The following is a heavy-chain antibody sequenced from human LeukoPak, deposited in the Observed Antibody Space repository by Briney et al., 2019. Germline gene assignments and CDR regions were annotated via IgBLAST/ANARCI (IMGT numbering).Heavy chain of an antibody. J-gene: IGHJ4*02. CDR1: GGSISSYY. V-gene: IGHV4-4*07. CDR2: IYTSGTT. D-gene: IGHD4-17*01. Sequence: SETLSLTCTVSGGSISSYYWSWIRQPAGKGPEWIGRIYTSGTTHYNPSLKSRVTMSVDTSKNQFSLKLSSVTAADTAVYYCARLSTVTTSFDYWGQGTLVTVSS. CDR3: ARLSTVTTSFDY.